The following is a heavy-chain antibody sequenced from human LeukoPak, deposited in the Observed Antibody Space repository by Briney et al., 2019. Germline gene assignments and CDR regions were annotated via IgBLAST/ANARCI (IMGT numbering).Heavy chain of an antibody. Sequence: GGSLRLSCAASGFTFDEYAIHWVRQAPGKGLEWVSGISWKSGSIGYADSVKGRFTISRDNAKNSLYLQMNRLRAEDTALYYCANIPRRLTSVAGEAIDIWGQGAMVTVSS. CDR3: ANIPRRLTSVAGEAIDI. V-gene: IGHV3-9*01. CDR2: ISWKSGSI. CDR1: GFTFDEYA. D-gene: IGHD4-23*01. J-gene: IGHJ3*02.